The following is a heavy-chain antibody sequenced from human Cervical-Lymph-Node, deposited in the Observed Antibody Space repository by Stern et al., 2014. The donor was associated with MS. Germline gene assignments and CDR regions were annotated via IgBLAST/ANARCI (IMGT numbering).Heavy chain of an antibody. CDR1: GYTFAGYY. J-gene: IGHJ6*02. V-gene: IGHV1-2*02. Sequence: VQLVESGAEVKNPGASVKVSCKASGYTFAGYYVHWVRQATGQGLQWMGWINPDSGGTNSAQKFQGRFTMARDTSISTICMELASMRYDDTAVYYCARDQAPTRSGSGLGLNYCYYGMDVWGQGTTVTVSS. D-gene: IGHD3-10*01. CDR2: INPDSGGT. CDR3: ARDQAPTRSGSGLGLNYCYYGMDV.